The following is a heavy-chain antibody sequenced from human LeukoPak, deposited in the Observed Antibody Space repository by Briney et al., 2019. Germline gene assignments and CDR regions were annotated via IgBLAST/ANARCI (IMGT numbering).Heavy chain of an antibody. CDR1: GSTFTSYY. V-gene: IGHV1-46*01. Sequence: ASVKVSCKASGSTFTSYYMHWVRQAPGQGLEWMGIINPSGGSTSYAQKFQGRVTMTRDTSTSTVYMELSSLRSEDTAVYYCARSFGELYWFDPWGQGTLVTVSP. CDR3: ARSFGELYWFDP. D-gene: IGHD3-10*01. J-gene: IGHJ5*02. CDR2: INPSGGST.